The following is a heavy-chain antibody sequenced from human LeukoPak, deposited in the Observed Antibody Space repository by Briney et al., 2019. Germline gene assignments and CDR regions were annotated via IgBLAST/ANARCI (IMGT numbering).Heavy chain of an antibody. V-gene: IGHV3-9*01. J-gene: IGHJ4*02. Sequence: GGSLRLSCAASGFTFDDYAMHWVRQAPGKGLEWVSGISWNSGSISYADSVKGRFTISRDNAKNSLYLQMNSLRAEDTALYYCAKSGRYCSGGSCYSGFNDYWGQGTLVTVSS. D-gene: IGHD2-15*01. CDR1: GFTFDDYA. CDR3: AKSGRYCSGGSCYSGFNDY. CDR2: ISWNSGSI.